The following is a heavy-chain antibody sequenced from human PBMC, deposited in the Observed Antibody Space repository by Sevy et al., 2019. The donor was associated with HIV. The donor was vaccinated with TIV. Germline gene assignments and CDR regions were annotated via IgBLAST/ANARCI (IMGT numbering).Heavy chain of an antibody. Sequence: WGSLRLSCAASGVTFSRYSMIWVRQAPGKGLERRSYISSSSSIMYYADSVKGRFTISRDNAKNSLYLQMNSLRDEDTASYYCARDPYRYSYGCASPDHFDYWGQGTLVTVSS. D-gene: IGHD5-18*01. J-gene: IGHJ4*02. CDR2: ISSSSSIM. CDR1: GVTFSRYS. CDR3: ARDPYRYSYGCASPDHFDY. V-gene: IGHV3-48*02.